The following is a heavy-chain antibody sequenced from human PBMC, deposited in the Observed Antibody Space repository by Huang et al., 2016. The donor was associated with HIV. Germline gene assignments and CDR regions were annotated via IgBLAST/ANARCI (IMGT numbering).Heavy chain of an antibody. J-gene: IGHJ4*02. D-gene: IGHD1-26*01. CDR2: ISDDGINK. Sequence: VQLVESGGGVVQPGRSLRLACAASGFSFSTSGWHWVRQATGKGVEWVAVISDDGINKYYAHSVKGRFTISRDTSENKVYLQMNSLRHEDTAVYYCAKDGADEEWDIDYWGQGTLVTVSS. V-gene: IGHV3-30*18. CDR3: AKDGADEEWDIDY. CDR1: GFSFSTSG.